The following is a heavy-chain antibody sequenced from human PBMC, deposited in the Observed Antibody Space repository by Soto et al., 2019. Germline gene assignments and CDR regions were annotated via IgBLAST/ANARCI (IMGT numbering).Heavy chain of an antibody. V-gene: IGHV3-23*01. J-gene: IGHJ5*02. CDR3: AKDSSQLLVYWFDP. D-gene: IGHD6-19*01. CDR1: GFTFNNFA. Sequence: EVQLLESGGGLVQPGGSLRLSCAASGFTFNNFAMSWVRQAPGKGLEWVSAVSGSGSSTYYADSVRGRFTISRDNSKNTLYLQMNSLRAEDTAVYYCAKDSSQLLVYWFDPWGQGTLVTVSS. CDR2: VSGSGSST.